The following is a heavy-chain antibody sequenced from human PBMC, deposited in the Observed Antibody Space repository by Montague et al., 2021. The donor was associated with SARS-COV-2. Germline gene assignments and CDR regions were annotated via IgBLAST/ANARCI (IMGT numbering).Heavy chain of an antibody. D-gene: IGHD5-12*01. Sequence: RLSWSASGFTFSDNYMSWIRQAPGKGLEWVSYISSSSRDIKYADSVKGRFTISRDNVESSLYLQMNSLRGEDTAVYYCARERRVVATGSHYGMDVWGPGTTVTVSS. V-gene: IGHV3-11*05. CDR3: ARERRVVATGSHYGMDV. J-gene: IGHJ6*02. CDR1: GFTFSDNY. CDR2: ISSSSRDI.